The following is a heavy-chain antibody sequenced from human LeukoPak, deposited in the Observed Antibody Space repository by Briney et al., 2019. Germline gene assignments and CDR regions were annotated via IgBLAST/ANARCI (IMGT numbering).Heavy chain of an antibody. V-gene: IGHV1-69*13. CDR1: GYTFSDYY. Sequence: GASVKVSCKTSGYTFSDYYIHWIRQAPGQGLEWMGGIIPIFGTANYVQKFQGRVTITADESTSTAYMELSSLRSEDTAVYYCARDANWFDPWGQGTLVTVSS. J-gene: IGHJ5*02. CDR3: ARDANWFDP. CDR2: IIPIFGTA.